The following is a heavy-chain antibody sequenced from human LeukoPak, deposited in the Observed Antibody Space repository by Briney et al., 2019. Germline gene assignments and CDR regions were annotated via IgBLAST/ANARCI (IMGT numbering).Heavy chain of an antibody. CDR3: ARGDRGGSGVGGY. Sequence: PSETLSLTCAVNGGSFSGYYWGWIRQPPGKGLEWIGEINHSGSTNYNPSLKSRVTISVDTSKNQFSLKLSSVTAADTAVYYCARGDRGGSGVGGYWGQGTLVTVSS. J-gene: IGHJ4*02. CDR1: GGSFSGYY. V-gene: IGHV4-34*01. D-gene: IGHD3-16*01. CDR2: INHSGST.